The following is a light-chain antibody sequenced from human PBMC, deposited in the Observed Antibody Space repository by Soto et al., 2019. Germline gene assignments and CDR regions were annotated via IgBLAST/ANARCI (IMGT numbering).Light chain of an antibody. CDR1: NIGSKS. Sequence: SYELTQPPSVSVAPGQTARITCGGNNIGSKSVHWYQQKSGQAPALVVSDDSDRPSGIPERFSGSNSGNTATLTVSRVEAGDEADYYCQVWDNGSDHVVFGGGTKLTVL. CDR3: QVWDNGSDHVV. V-gene: IGLV3-21*02. J-gene: IGLJ3*02. CDR2: DDS.